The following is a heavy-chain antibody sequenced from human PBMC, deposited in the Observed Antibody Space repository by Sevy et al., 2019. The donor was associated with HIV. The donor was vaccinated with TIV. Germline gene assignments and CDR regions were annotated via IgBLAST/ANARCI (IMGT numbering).Heavy chain of an antibody. D-gene: IGHD3-3*01. CDR2: IYHSGST. CDR3: ARGRGATHYDFWSGYRDSLNWFDP. J-gene: IGHJ5*02. Sequence: SETLSLTCAVSGGSISSGGYSWSWIRQPPGKGLEWIGYIYHSGSTYYNPSLKSRVTISVDRSKNQFSLKLSSVTAADTAVYYCARGRGATHYDFWSGYRDSLNWFDPWGQGTLVTVSS. V-gene: IGHV4-30-2*01. CDR1: GGSISSGGYS.